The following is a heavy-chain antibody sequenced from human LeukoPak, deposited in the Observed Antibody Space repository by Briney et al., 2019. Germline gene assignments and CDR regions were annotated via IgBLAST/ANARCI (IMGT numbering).Heavy chain of an antibody. Sequence: GGSLRLSCTASGFTFSSYGMCWVRQAPGKGLEWLSAIRASGGSTYYADSVKGRFTISRDNSKNTLYLQMNSLRAEDTAVYYCARDRFFMTTVTTSGFDPWGQGTLVTVSS. J-gene: IGHJ5*02. CDR1: GFTFSSYG. V-gene: IGHV3-23*01. CDR2: IRASGGST. D-gene: IGHD4-17*01. CDR3: ARDRFFMTTVTTSGFDP.